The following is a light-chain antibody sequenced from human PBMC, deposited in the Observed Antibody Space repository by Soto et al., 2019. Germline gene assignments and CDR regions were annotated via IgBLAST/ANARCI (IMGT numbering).Light chain of an antibody. V-gene: IGLV2-8*01. Sequence: QSALTQPPSASGSPGQSVTISCTGTSSDVCGYNYVSWYQQHPGKAPKLMIYEVSKRPSGVPDRFSGSKSGNTASLTVSGLQAEDEADSYCSSYAGSNNFPYVFGTGTKVTVL. CDR3: SSYAGSNNFPYV. J-gene: IGLJ1*01. CDR2: EVS. CDR1: SSDVCGYNY.